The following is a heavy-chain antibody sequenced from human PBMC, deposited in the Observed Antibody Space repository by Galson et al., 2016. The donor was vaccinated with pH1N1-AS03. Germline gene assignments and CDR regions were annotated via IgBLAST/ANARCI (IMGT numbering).Heavy chain of an antibody. J-gene: IGHJ6*02. Sequence: SLRLSCAASGFTFSSYSMTWVRQAPGKGLEWVSFISSSTYIYYADSLKGRFTISRDNAKNSLYLQMNSLRVEDTAVYYCARDDSSSWDRYYYYGMDVWGQGTTVTVSS. CDR2: ISSSTYI. D-gene: IGHD6-13*01. V-gene: IGHV3-21*01. CDR3: ARDDSSSWDRYYYYGMDV. CDR1: GFTFSSYS.